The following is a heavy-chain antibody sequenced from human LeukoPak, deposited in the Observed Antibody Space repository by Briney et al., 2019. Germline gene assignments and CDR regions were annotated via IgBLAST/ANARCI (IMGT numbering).Heavy chain of an antibody. D-gene: IGHD3-10*01. CDR3: TKGMVRGVSPHDY. V-gene: IGHV3-23*01. Sequence: GGTLRLSCAASGFTFSSYGMSWVRQAPGKGLEWVSAISGSGGSTYYADSVKGRFTISRDNSKNTLYLQMNSLRAEDTAVYYCTKGMVRGVSPHDYWGQGTLVTVSS. CDR1: GFTFSSYG. CDR2: ISGSGGST. J-gene: IGHJ4*02.